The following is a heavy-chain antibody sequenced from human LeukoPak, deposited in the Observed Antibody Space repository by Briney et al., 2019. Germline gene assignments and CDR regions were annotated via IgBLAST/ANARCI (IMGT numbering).Heavy chain of an antibody. CDR1: GGSISSSSYY. CDR3: RTYDSSGYYSFDI. Sequence: PSETLSLTCTVPGGSISSSSYYWGWIRQPPGKGLEWIGSINYSGSTYSNPSFKRRVIMSVDTSKNQFSLRLSSVTAADTAVYYCRTYDSSGYYSFDIWGQGTMVTVSS. CDR2: INYSGST. D-gene: IGHD3-22*01. J-gene: IGHJ3*02. V-gene: IGHV4-39*01.